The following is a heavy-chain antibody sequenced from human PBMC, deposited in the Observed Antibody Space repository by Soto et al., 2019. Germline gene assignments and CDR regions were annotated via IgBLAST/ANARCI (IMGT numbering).Heavy chain of an antibody. Sequence: EVQLVESGGGFIQPGGSLRLSCVASGFTVNSNYMCWVRQAPGKGLEWVSVIHSSGGTFYAESVRGRFTMSRDNSQSTLYLQMNSLRAEDTAVYYCAGLLWFGANWFDPWGQGTLVTVSS. D-gene: IGHD3-10*01. CDR1: GFTVNSNY. CDR2: IHSSGGT. J-gene: IGHJ5*02. CDR3: AGLLWFGANWFDP. V-gene: IGHV3-53*01.